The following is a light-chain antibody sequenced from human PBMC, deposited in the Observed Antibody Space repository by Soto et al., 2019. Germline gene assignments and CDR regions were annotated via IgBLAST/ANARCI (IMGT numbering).Light chain of an antibody. J-gene: IGKJ1*01. V-gene: IGKV3-15*01. CDR3: QQYRSWPRT. CDR2: GAT. CDR1: QNVLSD. Sequence: EILLTQAPATLSVSPGETGTLSCRASQNVLSDLAWYQQKPGQAPRLLVYGATTRATDAPAKFRGRGSGTEFSLTISSLQSEDSATYYCQQYRSWPRTFGQGSSVEI.